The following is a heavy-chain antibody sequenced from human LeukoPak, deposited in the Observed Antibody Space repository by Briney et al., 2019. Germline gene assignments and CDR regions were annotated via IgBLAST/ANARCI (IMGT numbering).Heavy chain of an antibody. V-gene: IGHV3-48*01. J-gene: IGHJ4*02. CDR1: GFTFSSYS. CDR3: ARGNTIFGG. D-gene: IGHD3-3*01. CDR2: ISSSSSTI. Sequence: PGGSLRLSCAASGFTFSSYSMNWVRQAPGKGLEWVSYISSSSSTIYYADSVRGRFTISRDNAKNSLYLQMNRLRAEDTAVYYCARGNTIFGGWGQGTLVTVSS.